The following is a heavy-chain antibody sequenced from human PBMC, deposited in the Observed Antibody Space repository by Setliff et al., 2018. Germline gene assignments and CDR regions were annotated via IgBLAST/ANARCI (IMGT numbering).Heavy chain of an antibody. D-gene: IGHD6-13*01. CDR1: GGSVSSGEYF. Sequence: SETLSLTCTVSGGSVSSGEYFWTWLRQPPGKGLEWIVHIYYSGTTYYNPSLKSRVTISVDTSKNQFSLNLSSVTAADTAVYYCVRDGLPAAGTGSFDIWGQGTMVTVSS. CDR3: VRDGLPAAGTGSFDI. CDR2: IYYSGTT. V-gene: IGHV4-30-4*08. J-gene: IGHJ3*02.